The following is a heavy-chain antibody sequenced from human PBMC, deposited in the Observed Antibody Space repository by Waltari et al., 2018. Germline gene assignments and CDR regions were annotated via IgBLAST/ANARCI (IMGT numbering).Heavy chain of an antibody. CDR1: GFTFSSYG. V-gene: IGHV3-30*18. CDR3: AKDPVYCSSTSCYFGYYYGMDV. D-gene: IGHD2-2*01. J-gene: IGHJ6*02. Sequence: QVQLVESGGGVVQPGRSLRLSCAASGFTFSSYGMHWFRQAPGQGLGSRAVISYDGSNKYYADSVKGRFTISRDNSKNTLYLQMNSLRAEDTAVYYCAKDPVYCSSTSCYFGYYYGMDVWGQGTTVTVSS. CDR2: ISYDGSNK.